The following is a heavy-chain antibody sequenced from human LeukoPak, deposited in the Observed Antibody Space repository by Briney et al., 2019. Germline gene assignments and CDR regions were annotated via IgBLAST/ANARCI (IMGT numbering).Heavy chain of an antibody. V-gene: IGHV3-53*05. CDR2: IYSGGST. CDR3: AKLSPTDTSGDY. CDR1: GFTVSSNY. J-gene: IGHJ4*02. Sequence: PGGSLRLSCAASGFTVSSNYMSWVRQAPGKGLEWVSVIYSGGSTYYADSVKGRFTISRDNSKNTLYLQMNSLRAEDTAVYYCAKLSPTDTSGDYWGQGTLVTVSS. D-gene: IGHD1-7*01.